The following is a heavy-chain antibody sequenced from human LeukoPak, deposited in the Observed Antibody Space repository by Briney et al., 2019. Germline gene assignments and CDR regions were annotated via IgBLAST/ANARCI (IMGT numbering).Heavy chain of an antibody. V-gene: IGHV3-48*01. J-gene: IGHJ4*02. CDR1: GFTFSTYN. CDR3: VRDNSRGQSLGVIY. Sequence: GGSLRLSCAASGFTFSTYNMSWVRQGPGKGLEWISYINADSSTIQYADSVRGRFTTSRDNAKNSLYLQMNSLRAEDTAVYYCVRDNSRGQSLGVIYWGQGSLVTVSS. D-gene: IGHD3-22*01. CDR2: INADSSTI.